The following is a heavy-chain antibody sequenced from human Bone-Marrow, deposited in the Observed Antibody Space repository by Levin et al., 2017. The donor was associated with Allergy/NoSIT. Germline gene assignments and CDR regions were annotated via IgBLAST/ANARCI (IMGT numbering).Heavy chain of an antibody. CDR2: ISHDGSKK. CDR3: AKDKITYYYYMDA. CDR1: GFTFLSYG. D-gene: IGHD3-10*01. V-gene: IGHV3-30*18. Sequence: PGGSLRLSCAASGFTFLSYGMHWVRQAPGKGLEWVAVISHDGSKKYYADSVRGRFTISRDNSKNTVYLQMNSLRAEDTAVYYCAKDKITYYYYMDAWGKGTTVTVSS. J-gene: IGHJ6*03.